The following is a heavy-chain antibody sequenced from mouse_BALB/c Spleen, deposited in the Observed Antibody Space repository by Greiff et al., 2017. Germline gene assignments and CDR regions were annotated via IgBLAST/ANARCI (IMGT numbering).Heavy chain of an antibody. V-gene: IGHV2-5-1*01. D-gene: IGHD3-3*01. J-gene: IGHJ2*01. CDR3: AKNGRDWDTLDY. CDR2: IWRGGST. Sequence: VKLVESGPSLVQPSQSLSITCTVSGFSLTSYGVHWVRQSPGKGLEWLGVIWRGGSTDYNAAFMSRLSITKDNSKSQVFFKMNSLQADDTAIYYCAKNGRDWDTLDYWGQGTTLTVSS. CDR1: GFSLTSYG.